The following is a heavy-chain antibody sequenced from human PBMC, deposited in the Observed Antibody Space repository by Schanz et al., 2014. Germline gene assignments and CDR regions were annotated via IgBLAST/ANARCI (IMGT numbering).Heavy chain of an antibody. CDR1: GGSIRSYF. Sequence: QVQLQESGPGLLKPSETLSLTCTVSGGSIRSYFWSWIRQPAGKALEWVGRVFPNGITNYNPSLKSRVTISLDPSKTQFSLTLPSLTAADTAVYYCARDTTWRLDLWGRGTLVTVSS. D-gene: IGHD1-1*01. CDR2: VFPNGIT. CDR3: ARDTTWRLDL. J-gene: IGHJ2*01. V-gene: IGHV4-4*07.